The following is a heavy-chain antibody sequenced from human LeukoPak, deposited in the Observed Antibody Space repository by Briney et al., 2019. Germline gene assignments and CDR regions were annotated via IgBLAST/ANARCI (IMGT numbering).Heavy chain of an antibody. J-gene: IGHJ4*02. CDR3: ARASTYDSGSYDADY. V-gene: IGHV3-21*01. D-gene: IGHD3-10*01. CDR2: ISSSSSYI. Sequence: GGSLRLSCAASGFIFTDYWMYWVRQAPGKGLAWVSSISSSSSYIYYADSVKGRFTISRDNSKDTLYLQMNSLRAEDTAVYYCARASTYDSGSYDADYWGQGTLVTVSS. CDR1: GFIFTDYW.